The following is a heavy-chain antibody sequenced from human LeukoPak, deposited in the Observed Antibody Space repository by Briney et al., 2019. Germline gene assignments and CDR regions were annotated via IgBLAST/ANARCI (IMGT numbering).Heavy chain of an antibody. V-gene: IGHV3-33*01. J-gene: IGHJ6*02. Sequence: GGSLRLSCAASGFTFSSYGMHWVRQAPGKGLEWVAVIWYDGSNKYYADSVKGRFTISRDNSKNTLYLQMNSLRAEDTAVYYCARVRGAPLGYCSGGSCLNGYYYGMDVWGQGTTVTVSS. CDR2: IWYDGSNK. CDR3: ARVRGAPLGYCSGGSCLNGYYYGMDV. CDR1: GFTFSSYG. D-gene: IGHD2-15*01.